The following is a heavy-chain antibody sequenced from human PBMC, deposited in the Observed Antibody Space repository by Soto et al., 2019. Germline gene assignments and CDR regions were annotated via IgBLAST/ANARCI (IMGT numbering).Heavy chain of an antibody. J-gene: IGHJ4*02. V-gene: IGHV3-13*01. D-gene: IGHD6-13*01. CDR3: ARARSRVAAAGPIPPFDY. CDR2: IGTAGDT. Sequence: GGSLRLSCAASGFTFSSYDMHWVRQATGKGLEWVSAIGTAGDTYYPGSVKGRFTISRENAKNSLYLQMNSLRAGDTAVYYCARARSRVAAAGPIPPFDYWGQGTLVTVSS. CDR1: GFTFSSYD.